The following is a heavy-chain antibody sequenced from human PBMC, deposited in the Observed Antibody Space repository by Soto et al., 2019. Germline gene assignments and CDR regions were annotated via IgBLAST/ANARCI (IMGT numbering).Heavy chain of an antibody. V-gene: IGHV3-53*01. Sequence: PGGSLRLSCAASGFTVSSNYMSWVRQAPGKGLEWVSGITGSGSFTYYAASVKGRFTISRDNRKNTLYLQIDSLRCEDTASYYCVKGSSRWYYFDYWGPGTLVTVSS. CDR1: GFTVSSNY. CDR3: VKGSSRWYYFDY. D-gene: IGHD6-13*01. CDR2: ITGSGSFT. J-gene: IGHJ4*02.